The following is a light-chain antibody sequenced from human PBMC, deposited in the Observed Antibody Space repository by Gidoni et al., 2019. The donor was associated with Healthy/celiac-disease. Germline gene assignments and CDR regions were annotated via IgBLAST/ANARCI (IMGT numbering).Light chain of an antibody. CDR2: RNN. V-gene: IGLV1-47*01. CDR3: AAWDDSLSGYVV. CDR1: SSNIGSNY. Sequence: QSVLTQPPSASGTPAQHVTISCSGSSSNIGSNYVYWYQQLPGTAPKLLISRNNQRPSGVPDRFSGSKSGTAASLAISGLRSEDEADYYCAAWDDSLSGYVVFGGGTKLTVL. J-gene: IGLJ2*01.